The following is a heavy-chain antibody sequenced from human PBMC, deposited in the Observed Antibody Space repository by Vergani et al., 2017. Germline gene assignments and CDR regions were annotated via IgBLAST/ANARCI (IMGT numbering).Heavy chain of an antibody. V-gene: IGHV3-33*01. CDR2: IWYDGSNK. D-gene: IGHD3-10*01. J-gene: IGHJ4*02. CDR3: ARASTYGSGSYSDY. Sequence: VQLVESGGGVVQPGRSLRLSCAASGFTFSSYGMHWVRQAPGKGLEWVAVIWYDGSNKYYTDSVKGRFTISRDNSKNTLYLQMNSLRAEDTAVYYCARASTYGSGSYSDYWGQGTLVTVSS. CDR1: GFTFSSYG.